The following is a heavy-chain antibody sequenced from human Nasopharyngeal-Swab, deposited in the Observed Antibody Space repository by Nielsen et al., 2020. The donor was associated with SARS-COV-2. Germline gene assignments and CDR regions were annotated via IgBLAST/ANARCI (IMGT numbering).Heavy chain of an antibody. D-gene: IGHD1-26*01. CDR1: GFIFSDQY. CDR2: MSNDSYVI. V-gene: IGHV3-11*04. Sequence: GESLKISCAASGFIFSDQYMSWMRQAPGKGLEWLSYMSNDSYVIKYADSVKGRFTVSRDNAKNSLYLQMNSLTPEDTAMYYCARDAGWGGKYGSNWFDPWGQGTLVTVS. J-gene: IGHJ5*02. CDR3: ARDAGWGGKYGSNWFDP.